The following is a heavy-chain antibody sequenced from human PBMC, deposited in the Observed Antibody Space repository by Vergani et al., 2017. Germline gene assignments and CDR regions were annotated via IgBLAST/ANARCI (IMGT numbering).Heavy chain of an antibody. Sequence: QVQLVESGGGVVQPGRSLRLSCAASGFTFSSYGMHWVRQAPGKGLEWVAVISYDGSNKYYADSVKGRFTISRDNSKNELYLQMNSLRAEDTAVYYCAKDSGWGSYYMGCDWFDPWGQGTLVTVSS. CDR3: AKDSGWGSYYMGCDWFDP. CDR2: ISYDGSNK. J-gene: IGHJ5*02. D-gene: IGHD3-10*01. V-gene: IGHV3-30*18. CDR1: GFTFSSYG.